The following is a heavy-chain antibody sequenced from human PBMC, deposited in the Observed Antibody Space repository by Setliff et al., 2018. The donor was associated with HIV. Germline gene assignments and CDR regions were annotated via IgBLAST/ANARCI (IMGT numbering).Heavy chain of an antibody. CDR1: GGSISSSSYY. CDR3: AKVVVRARFLEWSPSRDYSYYYMDV. D-gene: IGHD3-3*01. Sequence: SETLSLTCTVSGGSISSSSYYWGWIRQPPGKGLEWTGSIYYSGSTFYNPSLKSRVTISVDPSKNQFSLKLSSVTAADTAVYYCAKVVVRARFLEWSPSRDYSYYYMDVWGKGTTVTVSS. CDR2: IYYSGST. J-gene: IGHJ6*03. V-gene: IGHV4-39*07.